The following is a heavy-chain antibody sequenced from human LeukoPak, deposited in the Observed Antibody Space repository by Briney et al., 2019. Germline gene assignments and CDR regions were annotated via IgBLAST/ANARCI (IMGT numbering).Heavy chain of an antibody. CDR2: ISAYNGNT. D-gene: IGHD3-22*01. V-gene: IGHV1-18*01. CDR1: GYTFTSYG. CDR3: AASAYYDSSGAEFDY. J-gene: IGHJ4*02. Sequence: ASVKVSCKAPGYTFTSYGISWVRQAPGQELEWMGWISAYNGNTNYAQKLQGRVTMTTDTSTSTAYMELRSLRSDDTAVYYCAASAYYDSSGAEFDYWGQGTLVTVSS.